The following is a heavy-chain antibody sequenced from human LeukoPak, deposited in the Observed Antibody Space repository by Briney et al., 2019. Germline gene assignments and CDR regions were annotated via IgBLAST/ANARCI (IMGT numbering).Heavy chain of an antibody. Sequence: GASVKVSCKASGYTFTSSGISWVRQAPGQGLEWMGWISAYNGNTNYAQKLQGRVTMTTDTSTSTAYMELRSLRSDDTAVYYCARYRDEVYHGSTDFDYWGQGTLVTVSS. CDR2: ISAYNGNT. CDR3: ARYRDEVYHGSTDFDY. J-gene: IGHJ4*02. CDR1: GYTFTSSG. D-gene: IGHD3-10*01. V-gene: IGHV1-18*01.